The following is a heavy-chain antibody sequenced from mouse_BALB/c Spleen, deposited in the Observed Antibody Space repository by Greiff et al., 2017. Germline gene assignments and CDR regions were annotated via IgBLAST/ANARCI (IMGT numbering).Heavy chain of an antibody. CDR3: AVITTATYFDV. Sequence: EVQLQESGGGLVQPGGSLKLSCAASGFTFSSYGMSWVRQTPDKRLELVATINSNGGSTYYPDSVKGRFTISRDNAKNTLYLQMSSLKSEDTAMYYCAVITTATYFDVWGAGTTVTVSS. CDR2: INSNGGST. CDR1: GFTFSSYG. J-gene: IGHJ1*01. D-gene: IGHD1-2*01. V-gene: IGHV5-6-3*01.